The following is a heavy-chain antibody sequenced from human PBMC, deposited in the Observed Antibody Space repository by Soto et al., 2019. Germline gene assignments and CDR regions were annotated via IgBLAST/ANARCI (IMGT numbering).Heavy chain of an antibody. CDR3: ARRGRGSSVDSSGYHVNWYFDL. Sequence: SETLSLTCAVSGGSISSSNWWSWVRQPPGKGLEWIGEIYHSGSTNYNPSLKSRVTISVDKSKNQFSLKLSSVTAADSAVYYFARRGRGSSVDSSGYHVNWYFDLWGRVTRVTVSS. CDR1: GGSISSSNW. CDR2: IYHSGST. V-gene: IGHV4-4*02. D-gene: IGHD3-22*01. J-gene: IGHJ2*01.